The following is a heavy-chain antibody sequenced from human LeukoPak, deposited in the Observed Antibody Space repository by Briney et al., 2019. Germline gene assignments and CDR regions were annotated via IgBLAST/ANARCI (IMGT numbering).Heavy chain of an antibody. CDR3: ATYHFRGATSHYFDY. CDR1: GYFISSGYY. J-gene: IGHJ4*02. CDR2: IHHSGST. D-gene: IGHD3-10*02. Sequence: SETLSLTCTVSGYFISSGYYWGWIRQPPGKGLQWIGSIHHSGSTYYNPSLKSRVTISVDTSKNQFSLKLSSVTAADTAVYYCATYHFRGATSHYFDYGGQGTLVTVSS. V-gene: IGHV4-38-2*02.